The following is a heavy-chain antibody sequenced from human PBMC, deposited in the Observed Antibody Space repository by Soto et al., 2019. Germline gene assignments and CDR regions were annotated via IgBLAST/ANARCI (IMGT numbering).Heavy chain of an antibody. CDR3: ARALLRYSSGWYSFDY. D-gene: IGHD6-19*01. Sequence: SETLSLTCTVSGGSISSYYWSWIRQPPGKGLEWIGYIYYSGSTNYSPSLKSRVTISVDTSKNQFSLKLSSVTAADTAVYYCARALLRYSSGWYSFDYWGQGTLVTVSS. CDR1: GGSISSYY. V-gene: IGHV4-59*01. J-gene: IGHJ4*02. CDR2: IYYSGST.